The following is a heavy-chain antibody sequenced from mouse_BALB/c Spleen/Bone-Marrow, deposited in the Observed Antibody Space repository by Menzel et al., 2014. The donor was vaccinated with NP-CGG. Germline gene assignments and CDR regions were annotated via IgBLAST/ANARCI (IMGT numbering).Heavy chain of an antibody. CDR3: ARSDGYYGAMDY. J-gene: IGHJ4*01. V-gene: IGHV1-14*01. CDR2: INPYNDGT. CDR1: GYTFTSYV. D-gene: IGHD2-3*01. Sequence: EVQVVESGPELVKPGASVKMSCKASGYTFTSYVMHWVKRKPGQGLEWIGYINPYNDGTKYNEKFKGKATLTSDKSSSTAYMELSSLTSEDSAVYYCARSDGYYGAMDYWGQGTSVTVSS.